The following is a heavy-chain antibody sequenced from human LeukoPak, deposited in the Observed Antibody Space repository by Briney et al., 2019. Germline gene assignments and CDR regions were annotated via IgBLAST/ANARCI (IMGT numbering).Heavy chain of an antibody. V-gene: IGHV3-7*05. D-gene: IGHD5-18*01. J-gene: IGHJ4*02. Sequence: PGGSLRLSCGVSGFTFSNYWMSWVRQAPGKGLEWVANIKEDGSDTYYLDSVRGRFTISRDNAKNSLYLQMNSLRAEDTAVYYCASASFVHLWPQSFDYWGQGTLVAVSS. CDR1: GFTFSNYW. CDR3: ASASFVHLWPQSFDY. CDR2: IKEDGSDT.